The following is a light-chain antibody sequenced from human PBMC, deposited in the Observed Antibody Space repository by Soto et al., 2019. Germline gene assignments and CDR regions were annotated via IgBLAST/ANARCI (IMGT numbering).Light chain of an antibody. J-gene: IGLJ1*01. CDR1: TSDVSIYNY. CDR2: GVS. Sequence: QSVLTQPASVSGSPGQSITISCTGTTSDVSIYNYVSWYQQHPGKAPKLMIYGVSNRPSGVSNRFSGAKSGHTASLTISGLQVEDEADYYCCSYTSSTNYVFAAGTKVSV. V-gene: IGLV2-14*01. CDR3: CSYTSSTNYV.